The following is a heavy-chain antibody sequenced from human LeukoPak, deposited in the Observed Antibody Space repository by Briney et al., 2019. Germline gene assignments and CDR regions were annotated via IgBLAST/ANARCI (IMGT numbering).Heavy chain of an antibody. CDR2: IYPGDSDT. CDR3: ARPRPRYCSSTSCSYFDY. CDR1: GSHFTSYW. J-gene: IGHJ4*02. Sequence: GESLQISGQGSGSHFTSYWIGWARQLPGKGLEWMGIIYPGDSDTRYSPSFQGQVTISADKSISTAYLQWSSLKASDTAMYYCARPRPRYCSSTSCSYFDYWGQGTLVTVSS. V-gene: IGHV5-51*01. D-gene: IGHD2-2*01.